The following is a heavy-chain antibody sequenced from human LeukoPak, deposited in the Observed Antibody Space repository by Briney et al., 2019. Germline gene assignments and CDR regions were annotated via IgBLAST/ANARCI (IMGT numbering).Heavy chain of an antibody. CDR3: ARSRRDTSGWYWSY. D-gene: IGHD6-19*01. Sequence: GASVKVSCKASLYTFTSYGISWVRQAPGQGLEWMGWISAYNGNPNYAQRLEGRVTMTTDTSTSTAYMELRSLRSDDTAVYYCARSRRDTSGWYWSYWGQGTLVTVSS. CDR1: LYTFTSYG. V-gene: IGHV1-18*01. CDR2: ISAYNGNP. J-gene: IGHJ4*02.